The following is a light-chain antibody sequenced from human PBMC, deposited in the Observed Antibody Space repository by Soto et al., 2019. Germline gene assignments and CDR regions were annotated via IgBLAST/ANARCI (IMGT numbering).Light chain of an antibody. CDR1: QSISSW. CDR2: DAS. V-gene: IGKV1-5*01. Sequence: IQMTQSPSILSASVGDRVTITCRASQSISSWLAWYQQKPGKAPNLLIYDASALPRGVPSRFSGSGSGTKFTLTIASLQPDDFATYYCQQYETFSGTFGPGTRLEIK. CDR3: QQYETFSGT. J-gene: IGKJ5*01.